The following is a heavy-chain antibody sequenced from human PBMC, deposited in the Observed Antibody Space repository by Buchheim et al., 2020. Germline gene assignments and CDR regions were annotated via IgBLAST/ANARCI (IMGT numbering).Heavy chain of an antibody. J-gene: IGHJ4*02. Sequence: QVQLVQSGAEVKKPGASVKVSCKASGYTFTSYYMHWVRQAPGQGLEWMGIINPSGGSTSYAQKFQGRVTMTRDTSTSTVYMELSSLRSEDTAVYYCARDLPLPRTPRDWSPWRIAVALSSVRAIDYWGQGTL. V-gene: IGHV1-46*03. CDR3: ARDLPLPRTPRDWSPWRIAVALSSVRAIDY. CDR1: GYTFTSYY. D-gene: IGHD6-19*01. CDR2: INPSGGST.